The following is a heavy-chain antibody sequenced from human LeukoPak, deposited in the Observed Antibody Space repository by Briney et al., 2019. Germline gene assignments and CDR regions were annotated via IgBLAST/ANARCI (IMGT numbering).Heavy chain of an antibody. CDR3: ARVRQYSSSWYLRLVGWFDP. Sequence: SETLSLTCTVSGGSISSDYWSWIRQPAGKGLEWIGRIYTSGSTNYNPSLKSRVTISVDTSKNQFSMKLSSMTAADTAVYYCARVRQYSSSWYLRLVGWFDPWGQGTLVTVSS. CDR2: IYTSGST. D-gene: IGHD6-13*01. J-gene: IGHJ5*02. V-gene: IGHV4-4*07. CDR1: GGSISSDY.